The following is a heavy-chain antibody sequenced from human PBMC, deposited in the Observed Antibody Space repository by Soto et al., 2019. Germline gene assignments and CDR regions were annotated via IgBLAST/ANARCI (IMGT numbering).Heavy chain of an antibody. D-gene: IGHD2-2*01. Sequence: PLETMCVTWTVAGGNIISSGDYWGRNSQTPGKGLEWIGSIYYSGSTYYNPSLKSRVTISVDTSKNQFSLKLSSVTAADTAVYYCVGYCSSTSCYEADYWGQRTLVTVSS. CDR1: GGNIISSGDY. V-gene: IGHV4-39*01. J-gene: IGHJ4*02. CDR2: IYYSGST. CDR3: VGYCSSTSCYEADY.